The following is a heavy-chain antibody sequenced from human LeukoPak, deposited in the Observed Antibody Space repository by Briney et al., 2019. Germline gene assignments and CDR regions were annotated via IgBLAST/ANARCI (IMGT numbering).Heavy chain of an antibody. CDR3: ARDWYSLEAFDI. J-gene: IGHJ3*02. Sequence: ASVKVSCKASGYTFTGYYMHWVRQAPGQGLEWMGWINPNSGGTNYAQKFQGRVTMTRDTSISTAYMELSRLRSDDTAVYYCARDWYSLEAFDIWGQGTMVTVSS. CDR2: INPNSGGT. CDR1: GYTFTGYY. V-gene: IGHV1-2*02. D-gene: IGHD2-15*01.